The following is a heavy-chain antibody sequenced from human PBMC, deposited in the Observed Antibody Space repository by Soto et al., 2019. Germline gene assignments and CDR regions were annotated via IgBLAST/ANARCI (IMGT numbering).Heavy chain of an antibody. CDR1: GFTFSNSW. CDR3: ARGGSWYTDC. CDR2: IKPDGSEK. Sequence: GGSLRLSCAASGFTFSNSWMTWVRQTPERGLEWVANIKPDGSEKYYVDSVKGRFTISRDNAKNSLYLQMNSLRAEDTAVYYCARGGSWYTDCWGQGTLVTVSS. D-gene: IGHD2-2*02. V-gene: IGHV3-7*01. J-gene: IGHJ4*02.